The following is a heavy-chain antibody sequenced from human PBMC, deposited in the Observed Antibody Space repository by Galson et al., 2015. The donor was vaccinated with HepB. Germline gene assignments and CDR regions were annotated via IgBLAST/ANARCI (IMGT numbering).Heavy chain of an antibody. CDR1: GFTVSSNY. Sequence: SLRLSCAASGFTVSSNYMSWVRQAPGKGLEWVSVIYSGGSTYYADSVKGRFTISRDNSKNTLYLQMNSLRAEDTAVYYCARGRDPPAVFDGMDVWGQGTTVTVSS. V-gene: IGHV3-53*01. CDR3: ARGRDPPAVFDGMDV. D-gene: IGHD2-8*01. CDR2: IYSGGST. J-gene: IGHJ6*02.